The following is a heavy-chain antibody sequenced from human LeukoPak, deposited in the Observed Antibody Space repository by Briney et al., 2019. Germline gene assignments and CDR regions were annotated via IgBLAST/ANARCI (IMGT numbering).Heavy chain of an antibody. CDR1: GGSISSGGYY. CDR2: IYYSGST. CDR3: ASGGAYCSSTSCYAFDY. Sequence: SQTLSLTCTVSGGSISSGGYYWSWIRQHPGKGLEWIGYIYYSGSTYYNPSLKSRVTISVDTSKNQFSLKLSSVTAADTAVYYCASGGAYCSSTSCYAFDYWGQGTLATVSS. V-gene: IGHV4-31*03. J-gene: IGHJ4*02. D-gene: IGHD2-2*01.